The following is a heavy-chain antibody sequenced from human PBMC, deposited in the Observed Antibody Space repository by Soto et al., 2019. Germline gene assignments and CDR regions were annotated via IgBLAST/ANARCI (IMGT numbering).Heavy chain of an antibody. Sequence: EVQLLESGGGLVQPGGSLRLSCAASGFTFSSYAMSWVRQAPGKGLEWVSVISGSGGTTYYADSVKGRFTISRDNSKNTLYLQMNSLRAEDTAVYYCAKPSSGTYYSFDYWGQGTLVTVSS. CDR3: AKPSSGTYYSFDY. D-gene: IGHD1-26*01. CDR2: ISGSGGTT. CDR1: GFTFSSYA. J-gene: IGHJ4*02. V-gene: IGHV3-23*01.